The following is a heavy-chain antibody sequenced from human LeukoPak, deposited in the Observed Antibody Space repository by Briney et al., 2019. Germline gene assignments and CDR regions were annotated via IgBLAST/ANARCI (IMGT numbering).Heavy chain of an antibody. J-gene: IGHJ4*02. CDR3: ATLNWGNLDF. Sequence: GGSLRLSCAGSGFPFTSYWMNWVRQSPGKGLEWVANINQDGSEIYYADSVKGRFTLSRDNAENSVYLQMNNLRAEETAAYYCATLNWGNLDFWGQGTQVTVSS. D-gene: IGHD7-27*01. CDR1: GFPFTSYW. CDR2: INQDGSEI. V-gene: IGHV3-7*01.